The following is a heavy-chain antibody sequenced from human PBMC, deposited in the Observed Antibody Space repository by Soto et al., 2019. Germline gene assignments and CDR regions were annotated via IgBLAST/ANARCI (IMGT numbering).Heavy chain of an antibody. D-gene: IGHD3-3*01. CDR3: ARDLWSGVDKTRNNWFDP. Sequence: SVKVSCKASGGTFSSYAISWVRQAPGQGLEWMGGIIPIFGTANYAQKFQGRVTITADKSTSTAYMELSSLRSEDTAVYYCARDLWSGVDKTRNNWFDPWGQGTLVTVSS. J-gene: IGHJ5*02. CDR2: IIPIFGTA. V-gene: IGHV1-69*06. CDR1: GGTFSSYA.